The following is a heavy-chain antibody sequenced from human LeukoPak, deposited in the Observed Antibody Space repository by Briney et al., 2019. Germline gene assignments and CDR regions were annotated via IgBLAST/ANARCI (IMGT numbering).Heavy chain of an antibody. CDR2: ISSSGSTI. CDR3: ARDGIVGADDAFDI. J-gene: IGHJ3*02. Sequence: GRSLRLSCAASGFTFSDYYMSWIRQAPGKGLEWVSYISSSGSTIYYADSVKGRFTISRDNAKNSLYLQMNSLRAEDTAVYYCARDGIVGADDAFDIWGQGTMVTVPS. V-gene: IGHV3-11*04. CDR1: GFTFSDYY. D-gene: IGHD1-26*01.